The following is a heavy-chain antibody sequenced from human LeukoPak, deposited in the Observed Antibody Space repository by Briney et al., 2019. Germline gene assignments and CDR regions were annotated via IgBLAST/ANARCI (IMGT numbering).Heavy chain of an antibody. D-gene: IGHD3-9*01. Sequence: PSETLSLTCAVYGGSFSGYYWSRIRQPPGKGLEWIGEINHSGSTNYNPSLKSRVTMSVDTSKNQFSLKLSSVTAADTAVYYCARGVRYFDWLLYPGNYFDYWGQGTLVTVSS. J-gene: IGHJ4*02. CDR2: INHSGST. CDR1: GGSFSGYY. CDR3: ARGVRYFDWLLYPGNYFDY. V-gene: IGHV4-34*01.